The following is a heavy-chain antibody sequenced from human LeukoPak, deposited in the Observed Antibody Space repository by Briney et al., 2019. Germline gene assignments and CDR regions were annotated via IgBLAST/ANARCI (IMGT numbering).Heavy chain of an antibody. Sequence: NPSETLSLTCAVYDGSFSGYYWSWIRQPPGKGLEWIGEINHSGSTNYNPSLKSRVTISVDASKNQFSLKLSSVTAADTAVYYCARRVGVIPAAIRGYYYMDVWGKGTTVTVSS. CDR3: ARRVGVIPAAIRGYYYMDV. CDR1: DGSFSGYY. J-gene: IGHJ6*03. CDR2: INHSGST. D-gene: IGHD2-2*02. V-gene: IGHV4-34*01.